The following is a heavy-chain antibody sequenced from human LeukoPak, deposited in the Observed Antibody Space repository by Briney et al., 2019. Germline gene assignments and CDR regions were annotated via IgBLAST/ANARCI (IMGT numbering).Heavy chain of an antibody. V-gene: IGHV3-66*04. J-gene: IGHJ4*02. CDR1: GFTVSSNY. CDR2: NYSGGST. D-gene: IGHD5-18*01. Sequence: GGSLRLSCAASGFTVSSNYMSWVRQAPGKGLEWVSVNYSGGSTYYADSVKGRFTISRDNSKNTLDLQMNSLRAEDTAVYYCARRGHGYGSPFDYWGQGTLVTVSS. CDR3: ARRGHGYGSPFDY.